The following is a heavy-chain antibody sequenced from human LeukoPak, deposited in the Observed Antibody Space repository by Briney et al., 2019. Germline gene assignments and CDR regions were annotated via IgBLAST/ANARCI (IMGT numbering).Heavy chain of an antibody. CDR1: GGTFSSYA. D-gene: IGHD5-18*01. CDR3: ARVGSFVFGYSYGSSAFDI. Sequence: ASVKVSCKASGGTFSSYAISWVLQAPGQGLEWMGGIIPIFGTANYAQKFQGRVTITTDESTSTAYMELSSLRSKDTAVYYCARVGSFVFGYSYGSSAFDIWGQGTMVTVSS. CDR2: IIPIFGTA. V-gene: IGHV1-69*05. J-gene: IGHJ3*02.